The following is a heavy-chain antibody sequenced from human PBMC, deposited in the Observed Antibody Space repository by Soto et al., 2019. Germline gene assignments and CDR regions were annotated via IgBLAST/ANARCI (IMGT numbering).Heavy chain of an antibody. CDR1: GGSVSSGSYY. CDR2: IYYSGGT. Sequence: SETLSLTCTVSGGSVSSGSYYCSWIRQPPGKGLEWIGYIYYSGGTNYNPSLKSRVTISVDTSKNQFSLKLSSVTAADTAVYYCARGGGVTATFDYWGQGTLVTVSS. CDR3: ARGGGVTATFDY. D-gene: IGHD5-18*01. J-gene: IGHJ4*02. V-gene: IGHV4-61*01.